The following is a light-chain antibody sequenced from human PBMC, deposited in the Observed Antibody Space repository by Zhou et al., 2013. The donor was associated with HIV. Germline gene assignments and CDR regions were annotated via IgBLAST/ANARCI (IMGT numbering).Light chain of an antibody. CDR3: QQYGHLPLT. CDR1: QDISNY. V-gene: IGKV1-33*01. Sequence: DIQMTQSPSSLSASVGDRVTITCQASQDISNYLNWYQQKPGKAPKLLIFDASNLETGVPSRFSGSGSETDFTFTISSLQPEDIATYYCQQYGHLPLTFGQGHDWXL. CDR2: DAS. J-gene: IGKJ5*01.